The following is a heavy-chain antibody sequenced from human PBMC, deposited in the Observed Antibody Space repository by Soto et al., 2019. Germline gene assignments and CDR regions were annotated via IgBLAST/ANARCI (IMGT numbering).Heavy chain of an antibody. CDR3: ARGLGYCSSTSCRPGYFDY. CDR2: IIPIFGTA. J-gene: IGHJ4*01. V-gene: IGHV1-69*13. Sequence: GASVKVSCKASGYTFTSYGISWVRQAPGQGLGWMGGIIPIFGTANHAQKFQGRVTITADESTSTAYMELSSLRSEDTAVYYCARGLGYCSSTSCRPGYFDYWG. CDR1: GYTFTSYG. D-gene: IGHD2-2*01.